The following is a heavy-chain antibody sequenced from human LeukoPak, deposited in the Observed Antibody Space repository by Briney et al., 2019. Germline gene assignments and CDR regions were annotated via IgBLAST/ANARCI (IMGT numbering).Heavy chain of an antibody. V-gene: IGHV1-18*01. D-gene: IGHD1-1*01. CDR3: VRDIATVQHQD. J-gene: IGHJ4*02. Sequence: ASVKVSRKASGYTFTNYGISWVRQAPGQGLEWVGWISCYSGNTNYVQKFQGRVTMTTDTSTSTVYMELRSLRSDDTAVYYCVRDIATVQHQDWGQGTLVTVSS. CDR2: ISCYSGNT. CDR1: GYTFTNYG.